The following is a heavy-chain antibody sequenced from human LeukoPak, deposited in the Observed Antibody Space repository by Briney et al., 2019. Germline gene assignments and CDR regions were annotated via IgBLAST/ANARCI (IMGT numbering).Heavy chain of an antibody. CDR3: ARLSLPDFWSGYYINVGDYYYMDV. D-gene: IGHD3-3*01. V-gene: IGHV4-39*01. Sequence: KPSETLSLTCTVSGGSISSSSYYWGWIRQPPGKGLEWIGSIYYSGSTYYNPSLKSRVTISVDTSKNQFSLKLSSVTAADTAVYYCARLSLPDFWSGYYINVGDYYYMDVWGKGTTVTVSS. J-gene: IGHJ6*03. CDR2: IYYSGST. CDR1: GGSISSSSYY.